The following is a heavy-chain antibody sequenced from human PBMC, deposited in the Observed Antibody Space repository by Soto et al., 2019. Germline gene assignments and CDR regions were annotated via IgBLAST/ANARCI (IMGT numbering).Heavy chain of an antibody. J-gene: IGHJ4*02. CDR3: AKDFSPLYCSGGSCYSHELDY. CDR1: GFTFSSYG. D-gene: IGHD2-15*01. V-gene: IGHV3-30*18. CDR2: ISYDGSNK. Sequence: GGSLRLSCAASGFTFSSYGMHWVRQAPGKGLEWVAVISYDGSNKYYADSVKGRFTISRDNSKNTLYLQMNSLRAEDTAVYYCAKDFSPLYCSGGSCYSHELDYWGQGTLVTVSS.